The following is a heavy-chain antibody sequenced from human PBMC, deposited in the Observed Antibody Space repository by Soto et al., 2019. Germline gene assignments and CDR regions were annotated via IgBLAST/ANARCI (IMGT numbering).Heavy chain of an antibody. CDR2: IYYSGST. Sequence: SETLSLTCTVSGGSISGYYYWNWIRQPPGKGLEWIGSIYYSGSTNYNPSLKSRVTISVDTSKNQFSLKLSSVTAADTAVYYCARQQWLVSTLDYWGQGTLVTVSS. D-gene: IGHD6-19*01. CDR3: ARQQWLVSTLDY. J-gene: IGHJ4*02. V-gene: IGHV4-59*08. CDR1: GGSISGYYY.